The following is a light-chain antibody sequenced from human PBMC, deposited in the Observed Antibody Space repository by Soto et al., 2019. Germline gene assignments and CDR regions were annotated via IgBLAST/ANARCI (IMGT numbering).Light chain of an antibody. V-gene: IGLV2-14*01. CDR2: EVS. CDR3: SSYTSSTAYV. Sequence: QSVLTQPASVSGSPGQSITISCTGTSRDVGGYNYVSWYQLHPGKAPKLMVYEVSNRPSGVSNRFSGSKSGNTASLTIPGLQAEDEADYYCSSYTSSTAYVFGTGTKVTVL. CDR1: SRDVGGYNY. J-gene: IGLJ1*01.